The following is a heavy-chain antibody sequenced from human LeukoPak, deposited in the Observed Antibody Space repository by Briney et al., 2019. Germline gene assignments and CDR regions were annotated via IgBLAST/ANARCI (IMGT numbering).Heavy chain of an antibody. Sequence: PGGSLRLSCAASGFTFSSYWMSWVRQAPGKGLEWVAVISYDGSNKYYVDSVKGRFTISRDNSKNTLYLRMNSLRAEDTALYYCARDRNFGDYAGDFDYWGQGTLVTVSS. V-gene: IGHV3-30*03. D-gene: IGHD4-17*01. CDR3: ARDRNFGDYAGDFDY. CDR2: ISYDGSNK. CDR1: GFTFSSYW. J-gene: IGHJ4*02.